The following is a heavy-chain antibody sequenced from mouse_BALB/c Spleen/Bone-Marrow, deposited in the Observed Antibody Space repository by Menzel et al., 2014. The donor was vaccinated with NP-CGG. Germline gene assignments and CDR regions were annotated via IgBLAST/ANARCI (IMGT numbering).Heavy chain of an antibody. CDR1: GFNIKATC. CDR3: AYGSRCDYFDY. CDR2: IYPANGNT. D-gene: IGHD1-1*01. V-gene: IGHV14-3*02. J-gene: IGHJ2*01. Sequence: VQLQQSGAELVKPGASVKLSCTASGFNIKATCMRWVKQRPEQGLEWIGRIYPANGNTKYNTKFKGKATITADTSSNAAYLQLSRLASEDTAVYYCAYGSRCDYFDYWGRGTTLTVSS.